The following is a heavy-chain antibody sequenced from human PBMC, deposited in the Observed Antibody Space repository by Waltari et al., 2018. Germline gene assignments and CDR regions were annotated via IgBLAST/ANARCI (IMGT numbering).Heavy chain of an antibody. Sequence: EVQLVESGGVLIQPGGSLRLSCAASGFTVSSNYISWVRQAPGKGLEWVSVIYSGGSTYYADSVKGRFTISRDNSKNTLYLQMNSLSAEDTAVYYCASGRIAAATSREYFQHWGQGTLVTVSS. CDR1: GFTVSSNY. V-gene: IGHV3-53*01. J-gene: IGHJ1*01. CDR3: ASGRIAAATSREYFQH. D-gene: IGHD6-25*01. CDR2: IYSGGST.